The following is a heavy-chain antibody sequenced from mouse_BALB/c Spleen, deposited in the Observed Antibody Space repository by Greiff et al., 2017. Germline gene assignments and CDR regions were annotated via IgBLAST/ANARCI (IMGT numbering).Heavy chain of an antibody. Sequence: DVKLVESGGGLVKPGGSLKLSCAASGFTFSSYTMSWVRQTPEKRLEWVATISSGGSYTYYPDSVKGRFTISRDNAKNTLYLQMSSLKSEDTAMYYCTRDERLRLYAMDYWGQGTSVTVSS. CDR1: GFTFSSYT. V-gene: IGHV5-6-4*01. J-gene: IGHJ4*01. D-gene: IGHD2-2*01. CDR2: ISSGGSYT. CDR3: TRDERLRLYAMDY.